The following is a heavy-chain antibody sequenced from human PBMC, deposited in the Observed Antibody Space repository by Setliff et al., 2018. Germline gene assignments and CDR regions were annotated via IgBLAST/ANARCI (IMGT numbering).Heavy chain of an antibody. CDR1: GGSISSGDYY. CDR2: IYSSGST. D-gene: IGHD3-10*01. J-gene: IGHJ4*02. V-gene: IGHV4-30-4*08. Sequence: SETLSLTCTVSGGSISSGDYYWSWIRQPPGKGLEWIGYIYSSGSTYYNPSLKSRVSISVDTSKNQFSLKLSSVTAADTAVYYCASLADKGDYYFDYWGQGTLVTVSS. CDR3: ASLADKGDYYFDY.